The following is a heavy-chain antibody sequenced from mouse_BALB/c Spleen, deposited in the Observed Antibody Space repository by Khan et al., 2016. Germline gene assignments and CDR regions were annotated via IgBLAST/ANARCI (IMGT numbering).Heavy chain of an antibody. CDR3: TGGLLYEGYTMDY. CDR1: GFTFSSYT. D-gene: IGHD2-14*01. Sequence: EVELVESGGGLVKPGGSLKLSCAASGFTFSSYTMSWIRQTPEKRLEWVATVNGGGSYTYYPDSVKGRFTISRDNAKNTLYLQMSSLKSEDTAMYYCTGGLLYEGYTMDYWGQGTSVTVSS. J-gene: IGHJ4*01. CDR2: VNGGGSYT. V-gene: IGHV5-6-4*01.